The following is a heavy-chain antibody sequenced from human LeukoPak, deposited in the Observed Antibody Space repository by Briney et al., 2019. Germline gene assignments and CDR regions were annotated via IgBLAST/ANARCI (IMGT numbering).Heavy chain of an antibody. D-gene: IGHD3-16*02. CDR2: IYHSGST. Sequence: SETLSRTCTASGGSINSYYWSWIRQPPGKGLEWIGYIYHSGSTNYNPSPKSRVTISVDTSKNQFSLKLSSVTAADTAVYYCARLRLVGVLDSSLYYFDYWGQGTVVTVSS. CDR1: GGSINSYY. CDR3: ARLRLVGVLDSSLYYFDY. V-gene: IGHV4-59*08. J-gene: IGHJ4*02.